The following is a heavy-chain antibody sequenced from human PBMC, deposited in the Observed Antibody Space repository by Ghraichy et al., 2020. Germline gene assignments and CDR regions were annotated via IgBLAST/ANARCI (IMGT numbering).Heavy chain of an antibody. D-gene: IGHD1-26*01. CDR2: IYYSGST. Sequence: SETLSLTCTVSGGSISSSSYYWGWIRQPPGKGLEWIGSIYYSGSTYYNPSLKSRVTISVDTSKNQFSLKLSSVTAADTAVYYCARSGRVGSGPGWFDPWGQGTLVTVSS. CDR1: GGSISSSSYY. CDR3: ARSGRVGSGPGWFDP. J-gene: IGHJ5*02. V-gene: IGHV4-39*01.